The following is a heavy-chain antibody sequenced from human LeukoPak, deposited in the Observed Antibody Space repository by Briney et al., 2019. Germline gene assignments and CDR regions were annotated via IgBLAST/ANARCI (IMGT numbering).Heavy chain of an antibody. CDR1: GYSISSGYY. D-gene: IGHD3-22*01. J-gene: IGHJ4*02. CDR3: ARDVVDYDSSGYPGD. V-gene: IGHV4-38-2*02. Sequence: SETLSLTCTVSGYSISSGYYWGWIRQPPGKGLEWIGSIYHSGSTYYNPSFKSRVTISVDTSKNQFSLKLSSVTAADTAVYYCARDVVDYDSSGYPGDWGQGTLVTVSS. CDR2: IYHSGST.